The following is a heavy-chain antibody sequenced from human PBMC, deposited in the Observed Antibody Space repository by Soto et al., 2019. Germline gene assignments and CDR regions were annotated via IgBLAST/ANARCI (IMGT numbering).Heavy chain of an antibody. J-gene: IGHJ6*04. CDR1: GGTFSSYA. Sequence: QVQLVQSGAEVTKPGSSVKVSCKASGGTFSSYAISWVRQAPGQGLEWMGGIIPIFGTANYAQKFQGRVTITADEYTRTAYMEMSSLRSEDTAVYYCSRNVLRYFDWSATIEGTTGTRMDVWGKGTTVTVAS. CDR3: SRNVLRYFDWSATIEGTTGTRMDV. CDR2: IIPIFGTA. D-gene: IGHD3-9*01. V-gene: IGHV1-69*01.